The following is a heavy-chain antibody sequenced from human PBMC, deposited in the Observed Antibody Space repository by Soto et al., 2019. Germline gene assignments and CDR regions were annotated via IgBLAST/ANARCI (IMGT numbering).Heavy chain of an antibody. CDR2: ISGSGDST. J-gene: IGHJ6*03. Sequence: EVQLLESGGGLVQPGGSLRLSCAASGFTFSTYAMSWVRQAPGKGLEWVSSISGSGDSTYYADSVQGRFTISRDNSKNTLYLQMNSLRAEDTAVYYCARGSDYDYYYSMDAWGTGTTVSVSS. V-gene: IGHV3-23*01. D-gene: IGHD3-10*01. CDR1: GFTFSTYA. CDR3: ARGSDYDYYYSMDA.